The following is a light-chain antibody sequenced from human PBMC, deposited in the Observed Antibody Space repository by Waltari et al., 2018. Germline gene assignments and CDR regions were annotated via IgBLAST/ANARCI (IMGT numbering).Light chain of an antibody. J-gene: IGLJ3*02. CDR3: AARDDSLNGRV. Sequence: QSVMNQARSASVTPGQGVTVSCSGCSSNSGRNGVSWYQQVPGPAPKLLIHTDNQRPSGVPDRFSGSKSGTSASLAISGLQSEDEAHYYCAARDDSLNGRVFGGGTKVTVL. V-gene: IGLV1-44*01. CDR1: SSNSGRNG. CDR2: TDN.